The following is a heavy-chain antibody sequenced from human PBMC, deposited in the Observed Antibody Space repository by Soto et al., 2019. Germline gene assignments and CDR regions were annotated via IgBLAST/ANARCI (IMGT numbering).Heavy chain of an antibody. CDR3: AKDRRTDTAMD. J-gene: IGHJ4*02. V-gene: IGHV3-23*01. CDR1: GFTFSSYA. D-gene: IGHD5-18*01. Sequence: EVQLLESGGGLVQPGGSLRLSCASSGFTFSSYAMSWVRQAPEKGLEWVSAISGSGDSTYYADSVKGRFTISRDNSKNTLYLQMNSLRAEDTAVYYCAKDRRTDTAMDWGQGTLVTVSS. CDR2: ISGSGDST.